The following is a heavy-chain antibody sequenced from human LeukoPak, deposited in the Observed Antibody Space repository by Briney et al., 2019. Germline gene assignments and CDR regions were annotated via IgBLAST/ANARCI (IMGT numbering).Heavy chain of an antibody. CDR1: GGSISSFY. Sequence: SETLSLTCTVSGGSISSFYWSWIRQPPGKGLEWIGYVYYSGSTNYNPSLKSRATISLDTSQSHFSLKLSSVTAADTAVYYCAAAPKSYFFDYWGQGTLVTVSS. J-gene: IGHJ4*02. V-gene: IGHV4-59*01. CDR3: AAAPKSYFFDY. CDR2: VYYSGST. D-gene: IGHD6-13*01.